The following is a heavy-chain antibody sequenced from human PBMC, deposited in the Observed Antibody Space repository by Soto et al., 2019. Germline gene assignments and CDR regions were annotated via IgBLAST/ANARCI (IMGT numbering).Heavy chain of an antibody. D-gene: IGHD2-21*01. J-gene: IGHJ5*02. V-gene: IGHV1-24*01. Sequence: GASVKVSCKVSGYTLTELSMHWVRQAPGKGLEWMGGFDPEDGGTIYAQKFQGRVTMTEDTSTDTAYMELSSLRSEDTAVYYCATALIQRNRSWFDPGGQGTLVTVSS. CDR2: FDPEDGGT. CDR1: GYTLTELS. CDR3: ATALIQRNRSWFDP.